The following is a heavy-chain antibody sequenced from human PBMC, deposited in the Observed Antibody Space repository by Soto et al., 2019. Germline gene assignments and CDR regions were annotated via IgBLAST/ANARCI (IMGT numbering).Heavy chain of an antibody. J-gene: IGHJ4*02. Sequence: PGGSLRLSCAASGFTFSSYSMNWVRQAPGKGLEWVSCLSGSSSSIYYADSVKGRLTISRDNSKNTLYLQIHTLRAEDTAVYYCAKVSSSWYAGFFDLWGQGTLVTVSS. V-gene: IGHV3-23*01. D-gene: IGHD6-13*01. CDR1: GFTFSSYS. CDR3: AKVSSSWYAGFFDL. CDR2: LSGSSSSI.